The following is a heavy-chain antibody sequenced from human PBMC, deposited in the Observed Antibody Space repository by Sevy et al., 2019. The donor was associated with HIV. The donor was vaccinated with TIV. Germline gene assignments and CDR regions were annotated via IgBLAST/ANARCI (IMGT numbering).Heavy chain of an antibody. V-gene: IGHV5-51*01. D-gene: IGHD3-3*01. CDR3: ARGASGTLPSDYYYTMDV. J-gene: IGHJ6*02. CDR1: GYSFSDYW. Sequence: GESLKISCKGSGYSFSDYWVGWVRQMPGKGLEWMGIIYPGDSDTTYSPAFQGQVNISADKSISNAYLQWSSLKASDTAIYYCARGASGTLPSDYYYTMDVWGQGTTVTVSS. CDR2: IYPGDSDT.